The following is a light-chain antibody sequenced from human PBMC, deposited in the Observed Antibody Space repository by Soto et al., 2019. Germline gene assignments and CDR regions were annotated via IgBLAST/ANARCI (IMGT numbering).Light chain of an antibody. CDR1: QSVDTY. J-gene: IGKJ4*01. V-gene: IGKV3-11*01. Sequence: EIVLTQSPATLSLSPGERATLSCRASQSVDTYVAWYQQKPGQAPRLLIYDAFYRATGIPARFSGGGSGADFTLTISSLEPEDFAVYYCQQRRNWPLTFGGGTKVEIK. CDR2: DAF. CDR3: QQRRNWPLT.